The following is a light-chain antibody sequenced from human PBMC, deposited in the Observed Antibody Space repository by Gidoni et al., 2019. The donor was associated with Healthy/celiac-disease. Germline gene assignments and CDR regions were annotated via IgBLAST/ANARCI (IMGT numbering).Light chain of an antibody. CDR3: QQYGTYT. V-gene: IGKV3-20*01. CDR2: GAS. Sequence: ESVLTQSPGTLSLAPGEGATPSCRASQSVSSSYLAWYQQNPGQAPRLLIYGASSRATGIPDRFSGSGSGTDFTLTISRLEPEDFAVYYCQQYGTYTFGQGTKLEIK. J-gene: IGKJ2*01. CDR1: QSVSSSY.